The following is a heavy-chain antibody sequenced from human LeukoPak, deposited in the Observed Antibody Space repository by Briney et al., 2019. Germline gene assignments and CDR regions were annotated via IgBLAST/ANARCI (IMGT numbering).Heavy chain of an antibody. D-gene: IGHD6-13*01. Sequence: ASVKVSCKASGYRFTSYGISWVRQAPGQGLEWMGWISAYNGNTNYAQKLQGRVTMTTDTSTSTAYMELRSLRSDDTAVYYCARFGAAAGRGSYYYGMDVWGQGTTVTVSS. J-gene: IGHJ6*02. CDR1: GYRFTSYG. CDR2: ISAYNGNT. CDR3: ARFGAAAGRGSYYYGMDV. V-gene: IGHV1-18*01.